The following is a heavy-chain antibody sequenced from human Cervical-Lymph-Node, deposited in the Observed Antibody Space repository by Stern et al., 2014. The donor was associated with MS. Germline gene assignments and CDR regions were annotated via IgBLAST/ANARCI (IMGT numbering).Heavy chain of an antibody. J-gene: IGHJ5*02. CDR3: TTDEVANFAH. Sequence: EVHLVESGGGLVKPGGSLRLSCAASGFIFSKAWMTWVRQAPGKGLEWVGRIIPTTDGGTTNYSTPVQGRFTISRDDSKNILFLHMNSLKTDDTAVYYCTTDEVANFAHWGQGILVTVSS. CDR1: GFIFSKAW. CDR2: IIPTTDGGTT. V-gene: IGHV3-15*01.